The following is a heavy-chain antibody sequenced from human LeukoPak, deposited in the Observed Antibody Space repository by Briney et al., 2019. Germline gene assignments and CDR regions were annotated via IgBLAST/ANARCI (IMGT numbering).Heavy chain of an antibody. V-gene: IGHV3-21*01. CDR1: GFTFSSYS. J-gene: IGHJ6*03. D-gene: IGHD3-3*01. CDR3: ARDGERFLEWLLSNYYYYMDV. CDR2: ISSSSSYI. Sequence: GGSLRLSCAASGFTFSSYSMNWVRQAPGRGLEWVSSISSSSSYIYYADSVKGRFTISRDNAKNSLYLQMNSLRAEDTAVYYCARDGERFLEWLLSNYYYYMDVWGKGTTVTVSS.